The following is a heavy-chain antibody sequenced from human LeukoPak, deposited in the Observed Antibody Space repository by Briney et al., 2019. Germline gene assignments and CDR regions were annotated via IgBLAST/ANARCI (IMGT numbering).Heavy chain of an antibody. CDR1: GYTFTHYT. CDR2: IDTNTGNP. CDR3: ARGYDTTGYFSY. J-gene: IGHJ4*02. V-gene: IGHV7-4-1*02. Sequence: ASVKVFCKASGYTFTHYTLNRARQDPGQGLEWMGWIDTNTGNPTYAQGFIGRFVFSLDTSVTTAYLQISSLKAEDTAVYYCARGYDTTGYFSYWGQGTLVAVSS. D-gene: IGHD3-22*01.